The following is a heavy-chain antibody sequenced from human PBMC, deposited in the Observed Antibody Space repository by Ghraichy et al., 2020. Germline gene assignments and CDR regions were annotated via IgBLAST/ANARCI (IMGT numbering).Heavy chain of an antibody. CDR1: GFTFSSYA. D-gene: IGHD2-21*01. Sequence: GGSLRLSCAASGFTFSSYAMSWVRQAPGKGLEWVSAISGSGGSTYYADSVKGRFTISRDNSKNTLYLQMNSLRAEHTAVYYCAKDSHIVVVIAILDAFDIWGQGTMVTVSS. CDR3: AKDSHIVVVIAILDAFDI. CDR2: ISGSGGST. V-gene: IGHV3-23*01. J-gene: IGHJ3*02.